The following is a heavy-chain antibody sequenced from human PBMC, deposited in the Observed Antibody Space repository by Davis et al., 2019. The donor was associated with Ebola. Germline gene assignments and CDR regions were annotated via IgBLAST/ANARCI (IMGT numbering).Heavy chain of an antibody. D-gene: IGHD1-26*01. Sequence: PGGSLRLSCAASGFTFTTAWMSWVRQAPGKGLEWVGRIKSKIDGGTTHYAARVKGRFSISRDDSKNTLYLQMNRLKTEDTALYYCTRGSGTYAWGQGTLVTVSS. V-gene: IGHV3-15*06. CDR2: IKSKIDGGTT. CDR3: TRGSGTYA. J-gene: IGHJ5*02. CDR1: GFTFTTAW.